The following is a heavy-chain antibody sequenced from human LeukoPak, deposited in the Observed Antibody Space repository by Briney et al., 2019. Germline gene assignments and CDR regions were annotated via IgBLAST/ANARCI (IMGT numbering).Heavy chain of an antibody. D-gene: IGHD3-10*01. CDR2: INSDGSST. CDR3: ARDGYGSGPDIDY. CDR1: RFTFSNCW. Sequence: PGGSLRLSCAASRFTFSNCWMHWVRQAPGKGLVWVSRINSDGSSTTYADSVKGRFTISRDNAKNTPYLQMNSLRAEDTAVYYCARDGYGSGPDIDYWGQGTLVTVSS. V-gene: IGHV3-74*01. J-gene: IGHJ4*02.